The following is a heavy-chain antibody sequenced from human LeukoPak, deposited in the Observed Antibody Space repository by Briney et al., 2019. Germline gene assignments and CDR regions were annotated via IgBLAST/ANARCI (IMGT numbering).Heavy chain of an antibody. CDR3: ARGGVPAASYYFDY. D-gene: IGHD2-2*01. V-gene: IGHV1-69*13. Sequence: ASVKVSCKASGGTFSSYAISWVRQAPGQGLEWMGGIIPIFGTANYAQKFQGRVTITADESTSTAYMELSSLRSEDTAVYYCARGGVPAASYYFDYWGQGTLVTVSS. J-gene: IGHJ4*02. CDR1: GGTFSSYA. CDR2: IIPIFGTA.